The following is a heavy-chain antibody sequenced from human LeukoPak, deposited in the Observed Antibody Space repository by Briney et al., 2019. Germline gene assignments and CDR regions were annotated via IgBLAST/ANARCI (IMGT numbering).Heavy chain of an antibody. CDR1: GGSFSGYY. J-gene: IGHJ4*02. D-gene: IGHD3-10*01. V-gene: IGHV4-34*01. Sequence: SETLSLTCAVYGGSFSGYYWSWIRQPPGKGLEWIGEINHSGSTNYNPSLKSRVTISVDTSKDQFSLKLSSVTAADTAVYYCARHVGTMVRGVLHFDYWGQGTLVTVSS. CDR3: ARHVGTMVRGVLHFDY. CDR2: INHSGST.